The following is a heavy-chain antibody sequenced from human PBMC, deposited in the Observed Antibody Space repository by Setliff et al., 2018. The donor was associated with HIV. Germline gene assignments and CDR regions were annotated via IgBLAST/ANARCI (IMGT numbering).Heavy chain of an antibody. CDR2: INHSGSV. CDR1: GGSFSGYY. Sequence: TSETLSLTCAVYGGSFSGYYWSWIRQPPGKGLEWIGEINHSGSVNYNPSLNSRVTISVDTSKNQFSLKVNSVTAADTAVYYCARSPRIGVAGEFEYWGQGTLVTVSS. V-gene: IGHV4-34*01. D-gene: IGHD6-19*01. CDR3: ARSPRIGVAGEFEY. J-gene: IGHJ4*02.